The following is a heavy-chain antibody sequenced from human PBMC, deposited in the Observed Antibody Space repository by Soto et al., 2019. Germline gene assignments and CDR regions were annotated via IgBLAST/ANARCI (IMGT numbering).Heavy chain of an antibody. CDR3: AKDRGYDTREVFDY. CDR2: IGSGGSI. V-gene: IGHV3-11*01. J-gene: IGHJ4*02. Sequence: GGSLRLSCAASGFTFSDYSLSWIRQAPGKGLEWVSYIGSGGSIGYADSVKGRFTISRDNAKNSLYLQMNSLRAEDTALYYCAKDRGYDTREVFDYWGQGTLVTVSS. D-gene: IGHD5-12*01. CDR1: GFTFSDYS.